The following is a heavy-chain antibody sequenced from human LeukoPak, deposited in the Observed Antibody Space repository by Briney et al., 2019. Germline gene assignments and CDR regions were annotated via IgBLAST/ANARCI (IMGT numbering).Heavy chain of an antibody. CDR2: IRNKANNYAT. D-gene: IGHD3-22*01. Sequence: GGSLRLSCAASGFTFSGSAMHWLRQASGKGLKWVGRIRNKANNYATSYAASVKGRFTVSRDDSKNTAYLQMNSQQTEDTAVYYCTNYDSSGPAFQHWGQGTLVTVSS. CDR1: GFTFSGSA. V-gene: IGHV3-73*01. CDR3: TNYDSSGPAFQH. J-gene: IGHJ1*01.